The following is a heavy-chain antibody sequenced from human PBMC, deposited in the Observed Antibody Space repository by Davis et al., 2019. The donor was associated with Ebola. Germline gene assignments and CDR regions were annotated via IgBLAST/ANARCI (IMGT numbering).Heavy chain of an antibody. D-gene: IGHD4-11*01. V-gene: IGHV4-4*07. J-gene: IGHJ4*02. Sequence: SETLSLTCTVSGGSISSHYWSWIRQPAGKGLEWIGRIYTSGTTTYNPSLKSRVTISIDTSKNQVSLKLSSVTAADTALYYCARKNDYSNYAFDYWGQGTLVTVSS. CDR3: ARKNDYSNYAFDY. CDR2: IYTSGTT. CDR1: GGSISSHY.